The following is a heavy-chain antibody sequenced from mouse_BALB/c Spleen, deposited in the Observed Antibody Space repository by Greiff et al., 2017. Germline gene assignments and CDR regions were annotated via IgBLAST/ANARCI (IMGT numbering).Heavy chain of an antibody. CDR3: ASVLYDGYYGAMDD. CDR1: GYSITSGYS. V-gene: IGHV3-1*02. CDR2: IHYSGST. J-gene: IGHJ4*01. Sequence: EVKLMESGPDLVKPSQSLSLTCTVTGYSITSGYSWPWIRQFPGNKLEWMGYIHYSGSTNYNPSLKSRISITRDTSKNQFFLQLNSVTTEDTATYYCASVLYDGYYGAMDDWGEGTSVTVSS. D-gene: IGHD2-3*01.